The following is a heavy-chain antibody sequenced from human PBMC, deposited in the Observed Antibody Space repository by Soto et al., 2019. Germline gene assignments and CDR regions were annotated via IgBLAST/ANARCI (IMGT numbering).Heavy chain of an antibody. CDR1: GGSISSYY. V-gene: IGHV4-59*12. CDR2: VHDSWGS. D-gene: IGHD2-15*01. J-gene: IGHJ6*02. Sequence: PSETLSLTCTVSGGSISSYYWSWIRQPPGKGLEWIGYVHDSWGSHYNPSLKSRVAISLDTSKNQPSLQLNSVTPEDTAVYYCARAARVNGMDVWGQGTTVTVSS. CDR3: ARAARVNGMDV.